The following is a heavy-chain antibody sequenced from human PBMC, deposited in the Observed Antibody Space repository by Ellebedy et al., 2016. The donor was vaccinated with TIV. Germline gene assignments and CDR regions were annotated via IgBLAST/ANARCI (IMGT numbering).Heavy chain of an antibody. Sequence: GESLKISXAASGFTFSSYGMHWVRQAPGKGLEWVAVIWYDGSNKYYADSVKGRFTISRDNSKNTLYLQMNSLRAEDTAVYYCARVVQVHRHGLGHYFDYWGQGTLVTVSS. CDR3: ARVVQVHRHGLGHYFDY. CDR1: GFTFSSYG. V-gene: IGHV3-33*01. CDR2: IWYDGSNK. J-gene: IGHJ4*02. D-gene: IGHD4/OR15-4a*01.